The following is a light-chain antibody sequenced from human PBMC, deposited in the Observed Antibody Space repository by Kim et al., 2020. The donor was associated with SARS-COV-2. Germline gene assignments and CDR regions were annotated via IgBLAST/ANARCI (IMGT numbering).Light chain of an antibody. CDR1: RSGFAASYS. CDR2: YVS. J-gene: IGLJ3*02. Sequence: GRSLFLSCPGFRSGFAASYSISGYQLHPRKASKVMIYYVSLRPSWVPDRFSRSKAGNTASLGISGLQADDDADYCCCSYTRLYIWMFGGGTQLAV. V-gene: IGLV2-11*01. CDR3: CSYTRLYIWM.